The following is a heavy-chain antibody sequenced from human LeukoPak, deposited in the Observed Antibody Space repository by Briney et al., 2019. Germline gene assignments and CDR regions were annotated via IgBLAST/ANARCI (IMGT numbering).Heavy chain of an antibody. CDR3: AWSPGRYGGNSAKVY. Sequence: ASVKVSCKASGYTFTSYGISWVRQAPGQGLEWMGWISAYNGNTNYAQKLQGRVTMTTDTSTSTAYMELRSLRSDDTAVYYCAWSPGRYGGNSAKVYWGQGTLVTVSS. J-gene: IGHJ4*02. V-gene: IGHV1-18*01. CDR1: GYTFTSYG. D-gene: IGHD4-23*01. CDR2: ISAYNGNT.